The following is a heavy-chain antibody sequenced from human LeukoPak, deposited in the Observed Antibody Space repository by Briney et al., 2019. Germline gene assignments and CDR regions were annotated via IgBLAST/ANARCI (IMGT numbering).Heavy chain of an antibody. CDR3: AKDSAYYYDSSGYFGYFDY. J-gene: IGHJ4*02. CDR2: IRYDGSNK. Sequence: GSLRLSCAASGFTSSSYGMHWVRQAPGKGLEWVAFIRYDGSNKYYADSVKGRFTISRDNSKNTLYLQMNSLRAEDTAVYYCAKDSAYYYDSSGYFGYFDYWGQGTLVTVSS. CDR1: GFTSSSYG. V-gene: IGHV3-30*02. D-gene: IGHD3-22*01.